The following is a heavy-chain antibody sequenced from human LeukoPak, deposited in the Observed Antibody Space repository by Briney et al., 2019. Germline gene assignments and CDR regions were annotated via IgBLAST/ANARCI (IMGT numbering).Heavy chain of an antibody. CDR3: ATIKRGSIFGYFDF. V-gene: IGHV4-59*11. J-gene: IGHJ4*02. CDR1: GGSFSSHY. D-gene: IGHD5-18*01. Sequence: SETLSLTCTVSGGSFSSHYWSWLRQPPGKGLEWIGYMFNSESTKDNPSLNSRATLSADTSKSQFSLRLSSVTAADTAVYYCATIKRGSIFGYFDFWGQGILVTVSS. CDR2: MFNSEST.